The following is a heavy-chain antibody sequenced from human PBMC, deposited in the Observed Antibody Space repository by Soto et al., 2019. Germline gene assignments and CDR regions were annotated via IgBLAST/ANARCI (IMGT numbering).Heavy chain of an antibody. CDR3: ARASYFYDSSGSESHGVDV. V-gene: IGHV1-2*04. J-gene: IGHJ6*02. CDR1: GYTFTGYY. D-gene: IGHD3-22*01. Sequence: ASVKVSCKASGYTFTGYYMHWVRQAPGQGLEWMGWINPNSGGTNYAQKFQGWVTMTRDTSISTAYMELSRLRSDDTAVYYCARASYFYDSSGSESHGVDVWAQGTTVTGSS. CDR2: INPNSGGT.